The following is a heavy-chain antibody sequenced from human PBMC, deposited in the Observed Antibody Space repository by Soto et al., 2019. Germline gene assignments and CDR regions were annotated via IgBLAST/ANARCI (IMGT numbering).Heavy chain of an antibody. J-gene: IGHJ6*02. CDR2: ISSSSSYI. Sequence: GGSLRLSCAASGFTFSSYSMNWVRQAPGKGLEWVSSISSSSSYIYYADSVKGRFTISRDNAKNSLYLQMNSLRAEDTAVYYCAREWDSSSSSTTYYYYYGMDVWGQGTTVTVSS. CDR1: GFTFSSYS. CDR3: AREWDSSSSSTTYYYYYGMDV. D-gene: IGHD6-6*01. V-gene: IGHV3-21*01.